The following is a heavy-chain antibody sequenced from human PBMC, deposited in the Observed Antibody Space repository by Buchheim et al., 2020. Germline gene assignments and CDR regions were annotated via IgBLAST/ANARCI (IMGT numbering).Heavy chain of an antibody. CDR1: GGSISFYY. CDR2: IHYSGST. J-gene: IGHJ4*02. V-gene: IGHV4-59*08. CDR3: AKTRMGVRDFDN. D-gene: IGHD2-8*01. Sequence: QVQLQESGPGLVRPSETLSLSCTVSGGSISFYYWNWVRQPPGKGLEWIGNIHYSGSTKYNPSLKSRVTIPVDTSKNQFSLKLSSVTAADTAVYYCAKTRMGVRDFDNWGQGTL.